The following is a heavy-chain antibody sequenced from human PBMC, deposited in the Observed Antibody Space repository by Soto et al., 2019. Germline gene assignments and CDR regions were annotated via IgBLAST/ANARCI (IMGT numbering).Heavy chain of an antibody. Sequence: TLSLTCTVSVGSISDGYYWTWIRQHPGKGLEWIGSISASGSTSYNPSLKSRLTVSVDKSKNQFSLNLRSVTAADTAVYYCARRDRSGFSYWLDTWGQGTLVTVSS. D-gene: IGHD3-22*01. J-gene: IGHJ5*02. CDR2: ISASGST. CDR3: ARRDRSGFSYWLDT. V-gene: IGHV4-31*03. CDR1: VGSISDGYY.